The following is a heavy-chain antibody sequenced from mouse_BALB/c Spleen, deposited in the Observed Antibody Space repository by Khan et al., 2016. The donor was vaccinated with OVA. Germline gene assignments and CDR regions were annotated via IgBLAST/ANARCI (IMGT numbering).Heavy chain of an antibody. V-gene: IGHV9-3-1*01. D-gene: IGHD2-10*01. Sequence: KESPGKALKWMGWINTYTGKPTYADDFKGRFAFSLETSASTVYLQINNLKNDDTATYFCARPPYFSYTLDHWGQGTSVTVSS. CDR2: INTYTGKP. CDR3: ARPPYFSYTLDH. J-gene: IGHJ4*01.